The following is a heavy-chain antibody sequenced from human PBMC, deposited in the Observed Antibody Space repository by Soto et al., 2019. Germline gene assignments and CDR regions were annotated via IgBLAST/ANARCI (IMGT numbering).Heavy chain of an antibody. V-gene: IGHV3-9*01. Sequence: QPGGSLRLSCAASGFIFDDYAMHWVRQVPGKGLEWVSGISLNSGIVGYADSVKGRFTISRDNDKKSLYLQLNSLRAEDTALYYCAKAVRRVYCSGTSYFYSCVCEYWGRRSLISDSS. D-gene: IGHD2-15*01. CDR1: GFIFDDYA. CDR2: ISLNSGIV. CDR3: AKAVRRVYCSGTSYFYSCVCEY. J-gene: IGHJ4*01.